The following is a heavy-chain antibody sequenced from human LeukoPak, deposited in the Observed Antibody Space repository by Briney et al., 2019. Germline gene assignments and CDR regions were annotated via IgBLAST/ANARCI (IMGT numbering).Heavy chain of an antibody. Sequence: ASVKVSCKASGYTVTSYYMHWVRQAPGQGLGWMGWINANSGGTNYAQKFQGRVTMTRDTSISTAYMDLSRLRSDDTAVYYCAARYCSSISCYEMVDYWGQGTLVTVSS. CDR1: GYTVTSYY. CDR3: AARYCSSISCYEMVDY. V-gene: IGHV1-2*02. CDR2: INANSGGT. J-gene: IGHJ4*02. D-gene: IGHD2-2*01.